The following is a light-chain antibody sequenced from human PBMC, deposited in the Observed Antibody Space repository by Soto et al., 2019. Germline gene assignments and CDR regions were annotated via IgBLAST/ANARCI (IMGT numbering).Light chain of an antibody. V-gene: IGLV4-69*01. CDR2: LNSAGSH. CDR1: SGHSSYA. CDR3: QTWGTGIQV. J-gene: IGLJ2*01. Sequence: QSVLTQSPSASASLGASVKLTCTLSSGHSSYAIAWHQQHPEKGPRYLMKLNSAGSHSKGDGIPDRFSGSSSGAERYLTISSLQSEDEAEYYCQTWGTGIQVFGGGTTLTVL.